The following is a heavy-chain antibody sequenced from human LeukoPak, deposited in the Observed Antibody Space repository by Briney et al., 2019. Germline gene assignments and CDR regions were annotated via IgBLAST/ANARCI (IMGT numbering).Heavy chain of an antibody. CDR2: INHSGST. V-gene: IGHV4-34*01. CDR1: GGSFSGYY. D-gene: IGHD3-3*01. J-gene: IGHJ4*02. Sequence: WETLSLTCAVYGGSFSGYYWSWIRQPPGKGLEWIGEINHSGSTNYNPSLKSRVTISVDTSKNQFSLKLSSVTAADTAVYYCARGPPQRITIFGVVTQPLDYWGQGTLVTVSS. CDR3: ARGPPQRITIFGVVTQPLDY.